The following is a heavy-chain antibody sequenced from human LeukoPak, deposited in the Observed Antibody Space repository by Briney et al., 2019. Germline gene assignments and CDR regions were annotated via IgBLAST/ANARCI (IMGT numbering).Heavy chain of an antibody. V-gene: IGHV4-30-4*01. CDR2: IYYSGST. CDR3: ASTVVTLYYFDY. J-gene: IGHJ4*02. D-gene: IGHD4-23*01. Sequence: SETLSLTCTVSGGSISSGDYYWSWIRQPPGKGLEWIGYIYYSGSTYYNPSLKSRVTISVDTSKNQFSLKLSSVTAADTAVYYCASTVVTLYYFDYWGQGTLVTVSS. CDR1: GGSISSGDYY.